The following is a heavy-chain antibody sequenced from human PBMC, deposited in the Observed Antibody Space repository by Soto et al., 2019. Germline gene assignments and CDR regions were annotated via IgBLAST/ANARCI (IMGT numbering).Heavy chain of an antibody. D-gene: IGHD4-17*01. CDR3: ARDLNYGVSTVYYDVFDT. J-gene: IGHJ3*02. Sequence: ESGGGLVQPGGSLRLSCLASGFTFSTSWMTLVRQAPGKGLEWVANMKGDGSKENYVDSVKGRFTISRDNAKNSLFLQMNSLRDEDTALYYCARDLNYGVSTVYYDVFDTWGQGTMVTVSP. CDR1: GFTFSTSW. V-gene: IGHV3-7*01. CDR2: MKGDGSKE.